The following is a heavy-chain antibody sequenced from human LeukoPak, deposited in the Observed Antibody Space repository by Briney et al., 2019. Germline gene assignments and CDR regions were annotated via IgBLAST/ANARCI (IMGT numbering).Heavy chain of an antibody. V-gene: IGHV1-8*03. J-gene: IGHJ4*02. Sequence: AASVKVSCKASGGTFSSYAVSWVRQATGQGLEWMGWMNPNSGNTGYAQKFQGRVTITRNTSISTAYMELSSLRSEDTAVYYCARGQNFWSGSFDYWGQGTLVTVSS. CDR3: ARGQNFWSGSFDY. CDR1: GGTFSSYA. D-gene: IGHD3-3*01. CDR2: MNPNSGNT.